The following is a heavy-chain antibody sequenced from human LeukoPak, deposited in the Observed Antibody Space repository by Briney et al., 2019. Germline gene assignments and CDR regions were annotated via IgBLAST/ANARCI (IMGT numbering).Heavy chain of an antibody. Sequence: ASVRVSCKTSGYTFTDYDITWVRQAPGQGLEWMGRVSPYNGNTSYSQRFQDRVIITKDTSTSTAYMDLRDLRTDDTAMYYCARNGKVRRCVKDLFEYWGQGTLVAVSS. CDR2: VSPYNGNT. D-gene: IGHD3-10*01. CDR1: GYTFTDYD. J-gene: IGHJ4*02. CDR3: ARNGKVRRCVKDLFEY. V-gene: IGHV1-18*01.